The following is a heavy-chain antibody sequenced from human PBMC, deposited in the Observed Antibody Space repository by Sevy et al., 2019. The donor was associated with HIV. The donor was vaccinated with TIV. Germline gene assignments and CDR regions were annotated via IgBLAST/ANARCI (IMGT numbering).Heavy chain of an antibody. Sequence: SETLSLTCAVYGGSFSGYYWSWIRQPPEKGLEWIGEINHSGSTNYNPSLKSRVTISVDTSKNQFSLKLSSVTAADTAVYYCARVPRYDFWSGYYRGDYYYYGMDVWGQGTTVTVSS. V-gene: IGHV4-34*01. CDR1: GGSFSGYY. CDR2: INHSGST. D-gene: IGHD3-3*01. CDR3: ARVPRYDFWSGYYRGDYYYYGMDV. J-gene: IGHJ6*02.